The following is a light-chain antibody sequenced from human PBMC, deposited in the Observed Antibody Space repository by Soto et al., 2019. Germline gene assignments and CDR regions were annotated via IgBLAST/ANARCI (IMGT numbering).Light chain of an antibody. J-gene: IGKJ1*01. V-gene: IGKV3-11*01. CDR3: QQRSNWPWT. CDR2: DAS. CDR1: QSVSSSY. Sequence: EIVMTQSPATLSFSPGGRATLSRRASQSVSSSYLSWYQQKPGQAPRLLIYDASNRATGIPARFSGSGSGTDFTLTISSLEPEDFAVYYCQQRSNWPWTFGQGTKVDIK.